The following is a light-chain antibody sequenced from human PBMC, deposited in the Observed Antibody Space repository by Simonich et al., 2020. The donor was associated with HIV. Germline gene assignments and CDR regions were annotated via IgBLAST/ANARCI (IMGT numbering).Light chain of an antibody. V-gene: IGLV2-14*03. J-gene: IGLJ2*01. CDR1: SSVA. Sequence: QSALTQPVSVSGSPGQSSTISCTGTSSVAWYQQHPGKAPKLRIYDVTIRPSGVSNRFSGSKSGNTASLTISGLQAEDEADYYCSSYRSTNNVIFGGGTKLTVL. CDR2: DVT. CDR3: SSYRSTNNVI.